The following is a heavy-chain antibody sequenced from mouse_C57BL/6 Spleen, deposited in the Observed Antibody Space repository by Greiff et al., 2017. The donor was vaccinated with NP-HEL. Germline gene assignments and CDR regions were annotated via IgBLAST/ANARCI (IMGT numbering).Heavy chain of an antibody. J-gene: IGHJ4*01. CDR1: GFTFSSYG. CDR3: ARHKVDYYYYAMDY. D-gene: IGHD1-1*01. CDR2: ISSGGSYT. V-gene: IGHV5-6*01. Sequence: EVKLVESGGDLVKPGGSLKLSCAASGFTFSSYGMSWVRQTPDKRLEWVATISSGGSYTYYPDSVKGRFTISRDNAKNTLYLQMSSLKSEDTSMYYCARHKVDYYYYAMDYWGQGTSVTVSS.